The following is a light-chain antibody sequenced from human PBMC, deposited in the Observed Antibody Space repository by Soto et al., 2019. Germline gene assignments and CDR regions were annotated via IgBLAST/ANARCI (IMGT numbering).Light chain of an antibody. J-gene: IGKJ2*01. CDR3: QQSYSTPYT. CDR2: AAS. Sequence: IQMTQSPSSLSASVGDRVTITCRASQSISSYLNWYQQKPGKAPKLLIYAASSLQSGVPSRFSGSGSRTEFTLTISSLQPEDFATYYCQQSYSTPYTFGQGTKREIK. V-gene: IGKV1-39*01. CDR1: QSISSY.